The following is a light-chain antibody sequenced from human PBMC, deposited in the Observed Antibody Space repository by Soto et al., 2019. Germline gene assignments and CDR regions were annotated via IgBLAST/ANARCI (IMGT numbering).Light chain of an antibody. CDR3: QQYNNWPAT. CDR1: QSVSSN. CDR2: GAS. V-gene: IGKV3-15*01. J-gene: IGKJ1*01. Sequence: EIVMTQSPATLSVSPGERATLSCRASQSVSSNLAWYQQKPGKAPRLRIYGASTRATGIPARFSGSGSGTEFTLTISSLQSEDFAVYYCQQYNNWPATFGQGTKVDIK.